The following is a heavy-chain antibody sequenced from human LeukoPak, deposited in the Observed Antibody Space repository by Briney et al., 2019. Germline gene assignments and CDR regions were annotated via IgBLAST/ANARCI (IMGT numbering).Heavy chain of an antibody. V-gene: IGHV1-8*03. CDR1: GYTFTSYD. CDR3: ARAGYCSSSNCRSWFDP. J-gene: IGHJ5*02. Sequence: GASVKVSCKASGYTFTSYDINWVRQAPGQGLEWMGWMNHNSGNTGYAQRFQGRVTITRNTSISTAYMELSSLRSEDTAVYYCARAGYCSSSNCRSWFDPWGQGTLVTVSS. D-gene: IGHD2-2*01. CDR2: MNHNSGNT.